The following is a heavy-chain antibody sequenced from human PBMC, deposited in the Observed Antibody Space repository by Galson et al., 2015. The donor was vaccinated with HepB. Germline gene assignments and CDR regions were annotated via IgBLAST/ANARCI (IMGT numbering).Heavy chain of an antibody. CDR3: ARPTHCSSTSCYALDY. Sequence: QSGAEVKKPGESLRISCKGSGYSFTSYWISWVPQMPGKGLEWMGRIDPSDSYANYSPSFQGHVTISADKSISTAYLQWSSLKASDTAMYYCARPTHCSSTSCYALDYWGQGTLVTVSS. V-gene: IGHV5-10-1*01. D-gene: IGHD2-2*01. J-gene: IGHJ4*02. CDR1: GYSFTSYW. CDR2: IDPSDSYA.